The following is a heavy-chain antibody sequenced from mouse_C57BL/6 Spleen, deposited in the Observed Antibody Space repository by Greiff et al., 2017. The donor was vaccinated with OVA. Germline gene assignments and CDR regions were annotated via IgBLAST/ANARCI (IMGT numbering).Heavy chain of an antibody. Sequence: QVQLQQPGAELVKPGASVKLSCKASGYTFTSYWMHWVKQRPGQGLEWIGMIHPNSGSTNYNEKFKSKATLTVDKSSSTAYMQLSSLTSEDSAVYDCARSGSITTVVEGIDYWGQGTSVTVSS. V-gene: IGHV1-64*01. CDR1: GYTFTSYW. CDR2: IHPNSGST. J-gene: IGHJ4*01. CDR3: ARSGSITTVVEGIDY. D-gene: IGHD1-1*01.